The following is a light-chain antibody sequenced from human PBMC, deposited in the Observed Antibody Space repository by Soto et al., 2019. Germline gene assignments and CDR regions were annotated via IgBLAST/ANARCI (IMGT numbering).Light chain of an antibody. V-gene: IGKV3D-15*01. CDR2: DAS. J-gene: IGKJ3*01. Sequence: EIVLTQSPATLSVSPGERATLSCRASQSISTKLAWYQQKPGQAPRLLIYDASTRATGIPARFSGSGSGTDFTLTISSLQPEDFATYYCQQANSFPLTFGPGTKVDIK. CDR3: QQANSFPLT. CDR1: QSISTK.